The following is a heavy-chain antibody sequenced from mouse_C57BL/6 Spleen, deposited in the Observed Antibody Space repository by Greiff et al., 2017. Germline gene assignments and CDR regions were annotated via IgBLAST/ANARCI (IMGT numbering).Heavy chain of an antibody. CDR2: IYPGSGNT. V-gene: IGHV1-76*01. CDR3: ARTYYDDYEGFAY. Sequence: QVQLQQSGAELVRPGASVKLSCKASGYTFTDYYINWVKQRPGQGLEWIARIYPGSGNTYYNEKFKGKATLTAEKSSSTAYMQLSSLTSEDSAVYFCARTYYDDYEGFAYWGQGTLVTGSA. J-gene: IGHJ3*01. D-gene: IGHD2-4*01. CDR1: GYTFTDYY.